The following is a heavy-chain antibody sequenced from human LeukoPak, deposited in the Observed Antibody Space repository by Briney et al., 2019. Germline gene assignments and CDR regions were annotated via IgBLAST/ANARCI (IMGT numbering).Heavy chain of an antibody. CDR2: IYYSGST. CDR1: GGSISSGGYY. D-gene: IGHD3-22*01. Sequence: SETLSLTCTVSGGSISSGGYYWSWIRQHPGKGLEWIGYIYYSGSTYYNPSLKSRVTISVDTSKNQFSLKLSSVTAADTAVYYCARYYYDSSGPRFDYWGQGTLVTVSS. V-gene: IGHV4-30-4*08. CDR3: ARYYYDSSGPRFDY. J-gene: IGHJ4*02.